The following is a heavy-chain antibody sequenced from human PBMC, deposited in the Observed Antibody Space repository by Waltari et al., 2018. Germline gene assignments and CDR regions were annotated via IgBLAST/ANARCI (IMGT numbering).Heavy chain of an antibody. J-gene: IGHJ4*02. CDR2: INNNGST. CDR1: GGSFSGYY. Sequence: QVQLQQWGAGLLKPSETLSLTCAVYGGSFSGYYWSWIRQPPGKGLEWTGEINNNGSTNYTPSRNSRGTRSVDTSKNQFSLKRSSVTAADTAVYYCARAGSLHYYDSSGYYIDYWGQGTLVTVSS. D-gene: IGHD3-22*01. V-gene: IGHV4-34*01. CDR3: ARAGSLHYYDSSGYYIDY.